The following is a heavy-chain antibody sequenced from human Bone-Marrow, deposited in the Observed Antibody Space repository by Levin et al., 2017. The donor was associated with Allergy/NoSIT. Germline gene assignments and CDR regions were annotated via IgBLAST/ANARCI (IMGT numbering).Heavy chain of an antibody. J-gene: IGHJ4*02. CDR2: IRGGGPET. D-gene: IGHD4-17*01. CDR1: GFTFSIYD. V-gene: IGHV3-23*01. Sequence: PGGSLRLSCAASGFTFSIYDMTWVRQAPGKGLEWVSGIRGGGPETYYQDSVKGRFTISRDNSKNTLYLQMNRLRTEDTAMYHCAKDLNYGDYIFYFDYWGQGTLVTVSS. CDR3: AKDLNYGDYIFYFDY.